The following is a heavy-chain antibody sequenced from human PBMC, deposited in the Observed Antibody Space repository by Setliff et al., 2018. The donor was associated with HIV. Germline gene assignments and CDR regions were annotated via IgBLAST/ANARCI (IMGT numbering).Heavy chain of an antibody. CDR2: ISAYNGNT. V-gene: IGHV1-18*01. CDR1: GYTFTSYG. D-gene: IGHD3-3*01. CDR3: ARDPGEGGGGFLEWTIGYYYYMDV. J-gene: IGHJ6*03. Sequence: ASVKVSCKASGYTFTSYGIGWVRQAPGQGLEWMGWISAYNGNTNYAQKLQGRVTMTTDTSTSTAYMELRSLRSDDTAVYYCARDPGEGGGGFLEWTIGYYYYMDVWGKGTTVTVSS.